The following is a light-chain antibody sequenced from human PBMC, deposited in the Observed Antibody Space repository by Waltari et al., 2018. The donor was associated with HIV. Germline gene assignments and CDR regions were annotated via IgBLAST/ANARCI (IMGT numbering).Light chain of an antibody. Sequence: QSALTQSASVSGSPGQSITISCTRTSSDVGASTLVSWYQQHPGEVPKLLIYEVTKRPSGVSTRFSGSKSGNTASLTISGLQAEDEADYYCCSYAGSGLVFGGGTKLTVL. V-gene: IGLV2-23*02. J-gene: IGLJ3*02. CDR1: SSDVGASTL. CDR3: CSYAGSGLV. CDR2: EVT.